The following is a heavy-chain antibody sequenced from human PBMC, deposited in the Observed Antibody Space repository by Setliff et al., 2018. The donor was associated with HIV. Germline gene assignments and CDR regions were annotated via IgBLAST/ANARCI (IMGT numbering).Heavy chain of an antibody. D-gene: IGHD3-3*02. V-gene: IGHV2-5*02. CDR2: IYWDDDK. Sequence: SGPTLVNPTQTLTLTCTVSGFSLSSSGVVVGWIRQPPGKALEWLALIYWDDDKRYSPSLKSRLTITKDTSKNQVVLTMTNMDPVDTATYYCAHILQDPPSHFYYYFYMDVWGKETTVTVSS. J-gene: IGHJ6*03. CDR3: AHILQDPPSHFYYYFYMDV. CDR1: GFSLSSSGVV.